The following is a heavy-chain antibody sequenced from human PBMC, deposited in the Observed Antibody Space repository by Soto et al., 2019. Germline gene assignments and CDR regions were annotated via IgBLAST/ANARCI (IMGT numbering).Heavy chain of an antibody. V-gene: IGHV4-38-2*02. CDR3: ARDLPLDV. J-gene: IGHJ6*02. CDR1: GYSISSGYY. Sequence: PSETLSLTCAVSGYSISSGYYWGWIRQPPGKGLEWIGCIYHSGSTYYNPSLKSRVTISVDTSKNQFSLKLSSVTAADTAVYYCARDLPLDVWGQGTTVTVSS. CDR2: IYHSGST.